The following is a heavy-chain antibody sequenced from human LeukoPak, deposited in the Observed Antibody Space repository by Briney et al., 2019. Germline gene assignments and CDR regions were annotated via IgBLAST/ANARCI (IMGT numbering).Heavy chain of an antibody. CDR1: GFTFSSYA. CDR3: AREAPGGFTMIVVVTPFDY. Sequence: GGSLRLSCAASGFTFSSYAMSWVRQAPGKGLEWVSSISSSSSYIYYADSVKGRFTISRDNAKNSLYLQMDSLRAEDTAVYYCAREAPGGFTMIVVVTPFDYWGQGTLGTVSS. J-gene: IGHJ4*01. CDR2: ISSSSSYI. D-gene: IGHD3-22*01. V-gene: IGHV3-21*01.